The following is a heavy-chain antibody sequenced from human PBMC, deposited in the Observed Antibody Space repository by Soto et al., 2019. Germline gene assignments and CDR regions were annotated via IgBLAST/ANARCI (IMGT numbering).Heavy chain of an antibody. D-gene: IGHD6-19*01. Sequence: QVQLVQSGAEVKKPGASVKVSCKASGYTFTSYGISWVRQAPGQGLEWMGWISTYNGDTNYVQRLQGRVTMTTDKSTSTAYMELRSLGSDDTAVYYCARYLIAPSSGSPSHFDYWGQGTLVTVSS. CDR3: ARYLIAPSSGSPSHFDY. J-gene: IGHJ4*02. CDR2: ISTYNGDT. V-gene: IGHV1-18*01. CDR1: GYTFTSYG.